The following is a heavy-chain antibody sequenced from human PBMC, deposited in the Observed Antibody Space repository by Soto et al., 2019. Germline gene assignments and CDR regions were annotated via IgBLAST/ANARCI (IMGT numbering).Heavy chain of an antibody. D-gene: IGHD1-26*01. V-gene: IGHV1-69*13. Sequence: SVEVSYKDSSVRFSSYAISWVRQAPVQGLEWMGGIIPIFGTANYAQKFQGRVTITADESTSTAYMELSRLRSEDTAVYYSARGLVNSGSYLGYDAFDIWGQGTMVTL. CDR3: ARGLVNSGSYLGYDAFDI. CDR1: SVRFSSYA. CDR2: IIPIFGTA. J-gene: IGHJ3*02.